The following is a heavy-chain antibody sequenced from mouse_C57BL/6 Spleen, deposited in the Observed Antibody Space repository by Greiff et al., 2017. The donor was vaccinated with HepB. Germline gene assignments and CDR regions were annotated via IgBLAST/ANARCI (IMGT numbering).Heavy chain of an antibody. CDR2: IYPGSGST. CDR1: GYTFTSYW. D-gene: IGHD1-1*01. J-gene: IGHJ1*03. V-gene: IGHV1-55*01. CDR3: ARLITTVVADWYFDV. Sequence: QVQLQQSGAELVKPGASVKMSSKASGYTFTSYWITWVKQRPGQGLEWIGDIYPGSGSTNYNEKFKSKATLTVDTSSSTAYMQLSSLTSEDSAVYYCARLITTVVADWYFDVWGTGTTVTVSS.